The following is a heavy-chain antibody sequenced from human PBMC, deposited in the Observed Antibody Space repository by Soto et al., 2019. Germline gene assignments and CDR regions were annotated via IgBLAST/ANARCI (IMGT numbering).Heavy chain of an antibody. J-gene: IGHJ6*02. Sequence: PXGSLRLSCSASVFTFSNYAMHCVRQSPGRWLEWLALISFDGSTKYHADSVTGRFTISRDNSKKTLFLQMNSLRPEDTAVYYCASREVPGNYYYYYYTLEVWGQGTSVTVSS. CDR1: VFTFSNYA. CDR2: ISFDGSTK. CDR3: ASREVPGNYYYYYYTLEV. V-gene: IGHV3-30-3*01. D-gene: IGHD6-19*01.